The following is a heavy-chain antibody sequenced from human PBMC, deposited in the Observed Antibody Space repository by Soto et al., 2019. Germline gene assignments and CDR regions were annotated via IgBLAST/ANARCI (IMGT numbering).Heavy chain of an antibody. Sequence: QVQLVESGGGVVQPGRSLRLSCAASGFTFXDYGMHWVRQAPGKGLEWVAVIWYDGSNEYYADSVKGRFTVSRDSSKNIVYLQMNSLRAEDTAVYYCARTHKSIAVGAFDIWGQGTMVTVSS. CDR1: GFTFXDYG. J-gene: IGHJ3*02. D-gene: IGHD6-19*01. CDR2: IWYDGSNE. V-gene: IGHV3-33*01. CDR3: ARTHKSIAVGAFDI.